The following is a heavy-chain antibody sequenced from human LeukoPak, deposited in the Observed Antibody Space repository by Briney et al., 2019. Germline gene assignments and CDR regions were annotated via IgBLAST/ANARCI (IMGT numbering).Heavy chain of an antibody. J-gene: IGHJ4*02. D-gene: IGHD2-21*02. CDR1: GFTFSVYA. CDR3: VKDGLAFCGGDCYSYFDY. CDR2: IISNGGST. V-gene: IGHV3-64D*06. Sequence: GALRLSCSASGFTFSVYAIHWVRHAPGKGLEYVSTIISNGGSTYYADSVKGRFTISRDNSKNTVSLQMSSLRAEDTALYYCVKDGLAFCGGDCYSYFDYWGQGTLVTVSS.